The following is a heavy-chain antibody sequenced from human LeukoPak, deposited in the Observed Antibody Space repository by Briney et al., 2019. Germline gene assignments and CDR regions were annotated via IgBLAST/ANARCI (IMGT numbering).Heavy chain of an antibody. Sequence: SETLSLTCTVSGGSISSGSYYWSWIRQPAGKGLKWIGRIYTSGGTNYNPSLKSRVTISVDTSKNQFSLKLSSVTAADTAVYYCASARDGYNWSYWGQGTLVTVSS. V-gene: IGHV4-61*02. CDR1: GGSISSGSYY. D-gene: IGHD5-24*01. CDR2: IYTSGGT. CDR3: ASARDGYNWSY. J-gene: IGHJ4*02.